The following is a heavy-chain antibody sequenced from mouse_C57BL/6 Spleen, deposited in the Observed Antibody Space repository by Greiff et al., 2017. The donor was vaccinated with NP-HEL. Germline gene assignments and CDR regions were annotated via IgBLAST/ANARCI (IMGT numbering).Heavy chain of an antibody. D-gene: IGHD2-3*01. V-gene: IGHV5-12*01. CDR2: ISNGGGST. CDR1: GFTFSDYY. J-gene: IGHJ1*03. CDR3: ARRIYDGYFEGYFDV. Sequence: EVQRVESGGGLVQPGGSLKLSCAASGFTFSDYYMYWVRQTPEKRLEWVAYISNGGGSTYYPDTVKGRFTISRDNAKNTLYLQMSRLKSEDTAMYYCARRIYDGYFEGYFDVWGTGTTVTVSS.